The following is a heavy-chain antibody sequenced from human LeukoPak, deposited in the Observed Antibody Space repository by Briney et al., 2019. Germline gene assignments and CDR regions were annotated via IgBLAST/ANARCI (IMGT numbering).Heavy chain of an antibody. J-gene: IGHJ5*02. CDR3: ARDPSPLPYTNWFDP. D-gene: IGHD3-9*01. Sequence: GASVKVSCKASGGTFSSYTISWVRQAPGQGLEWMGMIIPILGIANDAQKFQGRVTITADKSTSTAYMELGSLRSEDTAVYYCARDPSPLPYTNWFDPWGQGTLVTVSS. CDR1: GGTFSSYT. V-gene: IGHV1-69*04. CDR2: IIPILGIA.